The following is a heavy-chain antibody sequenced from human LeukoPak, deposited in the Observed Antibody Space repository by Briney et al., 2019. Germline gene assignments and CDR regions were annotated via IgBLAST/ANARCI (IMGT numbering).Heavy chain of an antibody. V-gene: IGHV3-9*01. J-gene: IGHJ4*02. CDR3: AKDDSGYSSGWFDD. CDR1: GFTFDDYA. D-gene: IGHD6-19*01. Sequence: PGRSLRLSCAASGFTFDDYAMHWVRQAPGKGLEWVSGISWNSGSIGYADSVKGRFTISRDNAKNSLYLQMNSLRAEDTALYYCAKDDSGYSSGWFDDWGQGTLVTVSS. CDR2: ISWNSGSI.